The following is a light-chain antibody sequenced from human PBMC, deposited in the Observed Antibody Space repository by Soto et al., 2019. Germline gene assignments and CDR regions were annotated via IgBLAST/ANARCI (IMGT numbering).Light chain of an antibody. CDR1: SSNIGSNY. CDR3: AAWDDSLRGYV. Sequence: QSVLTQPTSASGTPGQRVTISCSGSSSNIGSNYVYWYQQLPGTALKLLIYRNNQRPSGVPDRFSGSKSGTSASLAISGLRSEDEADYYCAAWDDSLRGYVFGTGTKLTVL. J-gene: IGLJ1*01. V-gene: IGLV1-47*01. CDR2: RNN.